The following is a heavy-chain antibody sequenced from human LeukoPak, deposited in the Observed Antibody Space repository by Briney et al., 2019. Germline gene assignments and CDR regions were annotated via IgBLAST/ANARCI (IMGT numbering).Heavy chain of an antibody. D-gene: IGHD1-26*01. V-gene: IGHV3-21*01. CDR1: GFTFSAYS. J-gene: IGHJ5*02. CDR2: ISSSGTYI. Sequence: PGGSLRLSCAASGFTFSAYSINWVPQAPGRGLEWVSSISSSGTYIYYADSVKGRFTISRDNAKNSLSLQMNSLRAEDTAVYYCARDFRYSGSYHHWFDPWGQGTLVTVSS. CDR3: ARDFRYSGSYHHWFDP.